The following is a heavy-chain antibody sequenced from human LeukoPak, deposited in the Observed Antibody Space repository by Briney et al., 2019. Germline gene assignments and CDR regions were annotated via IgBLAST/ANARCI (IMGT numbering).Heavy chain of an antibody. CDR3: AKGWGFTYYYDSSGYYYFPLFDY. D-gene: IGHD3-22*01. J-gene: IGHJ4*02. Sequence: PGGSLRLSCAASGFTFSSYAMSWVRQAPGKGLEWVSAISGSGGSTYYADSVKGRFTISRDNSKNTLYLQMNSLRAEDTAVYYCAKGWGFTYYYDSSGYYYFPLFDYWGQGTLVTVSS. V-gene: IGHV3-23*01. CDR1: GFTFSSYA. CDR2: ISGSGGST.